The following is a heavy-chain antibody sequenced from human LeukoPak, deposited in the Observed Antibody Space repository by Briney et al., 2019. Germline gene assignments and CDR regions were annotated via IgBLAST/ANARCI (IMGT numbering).Heavy chain of an antibody. V-gene: IGHV3-53*01. CDR3: ARVRGGYNQYYYYGMDV. CDR1: GFTVSSNY. CDR2: IYSGGST. J-gene: IGHJ6*02. D-gene: IGHD5-24*01. Sequence: GGSLRLSCAASGFTVSSNYMSWVRQAPGKGLEWDSVIYSGGSTYYADSVKGRFTISRDNSKNTLYLQMNSLRAEDTAVYYCARVRGGYNQYYYYGMDVWGQGTTVTVSS.